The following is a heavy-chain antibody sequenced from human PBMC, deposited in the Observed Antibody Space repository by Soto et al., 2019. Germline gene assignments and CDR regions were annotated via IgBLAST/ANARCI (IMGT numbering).Heavy chain of an antibody. CDR3: AKPLISTVSLDV. CDR2: INSDGSRI. D-gene: IGHD4-17*01. Sequence: GGSLRLSCAASGFTFSYDWMHWVRQAPGKGLVWVSRINSDGSRINYADSVKGRFTISRDNAKNTLYLQMNSLRAEDTAVYYCAKPLISTVSLDVWGKGTTVTVSS. J-gene: IGHJ6*04. V-gene: IGHV3-74*01. CDR1: GFTFSYDW.